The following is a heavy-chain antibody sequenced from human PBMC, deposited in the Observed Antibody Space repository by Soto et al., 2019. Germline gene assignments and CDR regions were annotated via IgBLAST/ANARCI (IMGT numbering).Heavy chain of an antibody. CDR3: ARETSWTSMVASAGVDY. Sequence: GGSLRLSCSASGFTFSSYAMHWVRQAPGKGLEYVSAISSNGGSTYYADSVKGRFTISRDNSKNTLYLQMNSLRAEDTAVYYCARETSWTSMVASAGVDYWGQGTLVTVSS. J-gene: IGHJ4*02. V-gene: IGHV3-64*04. D-gene: IGHD3-10*01. CDR2: ISSNGGST. CDR1: GFTFSSYA.